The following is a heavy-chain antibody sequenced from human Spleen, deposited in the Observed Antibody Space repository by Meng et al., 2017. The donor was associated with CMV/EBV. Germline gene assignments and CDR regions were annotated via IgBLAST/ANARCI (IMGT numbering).Heavy chain of an antibody. CDR1: GFSFSNAW. CDR3: STSKARPEY. Sequence: SCGASGFSFSNAWMNWVRQAPGKGLEWVGRIKRNGDGETPDYAAPVKGRFTISRDDSKNTLYLQMNSLKIEDTGMYYCSTSKARPEYWGQGTLVTVSS. V-gene: IGHV3-15*07. J-gene: IGHJ4*02. CDR2: IKRNGDGETP.